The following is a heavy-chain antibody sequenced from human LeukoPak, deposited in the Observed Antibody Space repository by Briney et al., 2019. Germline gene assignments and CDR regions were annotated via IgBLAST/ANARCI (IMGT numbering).Heavy chain of an antibody. CDR1: GFTFSSYG. CDR3: AKDRRDFGWIPGFDY. V-gene: IGHV3-30*02. D-gene: IGHD3-9*01. Sequence: GGSLRLSCAASGFTFSSYGMHWVRQAPGKGLEWVAFIRYDGSNKYYADSVKGRFTISRDNSKNTLHLQMNSPRAEDTAVYYCAKDRRDFGWIPGFDYWGQGTLVTVSS. J-gene: IGHJ4*02. CDR2: IRYDGSNK.